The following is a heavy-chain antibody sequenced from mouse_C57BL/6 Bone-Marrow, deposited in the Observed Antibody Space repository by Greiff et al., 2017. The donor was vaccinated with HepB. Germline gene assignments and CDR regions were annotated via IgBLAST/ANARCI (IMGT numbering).Heavy chain of an antibody. CDR3: AREGAYDYAFDY. CDR1: GYSITSGYY. J-gene: IGHJ2*01. CDR2: ISYDGSN. D-gene: IGHD2-4*01. V-gene: IGHV3-6*01. Sequence: DVKLQESGPGLVKPSQSLSLTCSVTGYSITSGYYWNWIRQFPGNKLEWMGYISYDGSNNYNPSLKNRISITRDTSKNQFFLKLNSVTTEDTATYYCAREGAYDYAFDYWGQGTTLTVSS.